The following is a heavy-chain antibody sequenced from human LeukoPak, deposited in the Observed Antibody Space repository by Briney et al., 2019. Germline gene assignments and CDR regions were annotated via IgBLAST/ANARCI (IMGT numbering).Heavy chain of an antibody. D-gene: IGHD3-9*01. J-gene: IGHJ3*02. CDR1: SFTGYSNY. CDR3: GRASLCDILTGYSEEDAFDI. CDR2: IYSGGSA. Sequence: GGSLRFSSAASSFTGYSNYMRRLRQAPGKGLEWVSVIYSGGSADYADSVKGRFTISRDTSKNTLYLQMNSLRVEDTAVYYCGRASLCDILTGYSEEDAFDIWGQGTMVTVSS. V-gene: IGHV3-53*01.